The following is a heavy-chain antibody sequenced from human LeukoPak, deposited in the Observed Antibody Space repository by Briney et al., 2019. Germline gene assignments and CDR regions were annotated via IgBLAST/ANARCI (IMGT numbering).Heavy chain of an antibody. CDR1: GYRFTNYW. V-gene: IGHV5-51*01. D-gene: IGHD1-26*01. J-gene: IGHJ4*02. CDR2: IYPGDSDT. Sequence: GESLKISCKASGYRFTNYWIGWVRQMAGKGLEWMGSIYPGDSDTRYSPSFQGQVTISADKSISTAYLQWSSLKASDTAMYYCAVKPGYTGSWGTFDSWGQGTLVTVSS. CDR3: AVKPGYTGSWGTFDS.